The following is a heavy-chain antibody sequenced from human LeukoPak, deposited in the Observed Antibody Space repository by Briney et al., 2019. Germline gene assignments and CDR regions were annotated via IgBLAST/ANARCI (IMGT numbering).Heavy chain of an antibody. D-gene: IGHD6-13*01. CDR1: GGSISSSSYY. CDR3: ARRYSSSWYSETDY. Sequence: TSETLSLTCTVSGGSISSSSYYWGWIRQPPGKGLVWFGSIYYSGSTSYNPSLKSRVTISVDTSKNQFSLKLSSVTAADTAVYYCARRYSSSWYSETDYWGQGTLVIVSS. CDR2: IYYSGST. V-gene: IGHV4-39*01. J-gene: IGHJ4*02.